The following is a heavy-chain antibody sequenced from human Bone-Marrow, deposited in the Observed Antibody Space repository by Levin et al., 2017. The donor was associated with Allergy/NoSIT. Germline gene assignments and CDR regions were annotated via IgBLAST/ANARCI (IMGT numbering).Heavy chain of an antibody. CDR1: GFSFSDYW. V-gene: IGHV3-7*01. Sequence: GGSLRLSCAASGFSFSDYWMTWVRQAPGKGLEWVANIKQRGTEKHYVDSVKGRFTISRDNAKKSLYLEMNSLTAEDTAVYYCARDIGDFWGQGTLVTVSS. CDR3: ARDIGDF. CDR2: IKQRGTEK. J-gene: IGHJ4*02. D-gene: IGHD3-16*02.